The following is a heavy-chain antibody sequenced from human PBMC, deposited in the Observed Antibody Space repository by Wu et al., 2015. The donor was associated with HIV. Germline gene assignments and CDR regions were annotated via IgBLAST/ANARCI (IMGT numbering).Heavy chain of an antibody. V-gene: IGHV1-18*01. CDR1: GYIFTHYG. J-gene: IGHJ2*01. Sequence: QVQLAQLGVEVRKPGASVKVSCKASGYIFTHYGITWVRQAPGQGLEWMGWISGYNGYTNYAQKFRGRITLSADESTGTAYMEVNNLRSDDTAMYYCATVFDTRGSSPGEWYLALWGRGTLVAVSS. CDR3: ATVFDTRGSSPGEWYLAL. CDR2: ISGYNGYT. D-gene: IGHD3-10*01.